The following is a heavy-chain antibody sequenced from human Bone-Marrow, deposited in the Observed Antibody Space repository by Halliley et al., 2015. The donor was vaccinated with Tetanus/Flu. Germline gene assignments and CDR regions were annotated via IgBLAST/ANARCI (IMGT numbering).Heavy chain of an antibody. J-gene: IGHJ4*02. CDR1: GGSISGYEW. CDR2: IYYRGNK. Sequence: TLSLTCAVSGGSISGYEWWSWVRQSPGKGLEWLAGIYYRGNKNYNPSVKRRLTISVDKSKNEFSRNLTSATAADTAVYYCARGGARRHYASSATGVFDYWGQGTLVTVSS. D-gene: IGHD3-22*01. V-gene: IGHV4-4*02. CDR3: ARGGARRHYASSATGVFDY.